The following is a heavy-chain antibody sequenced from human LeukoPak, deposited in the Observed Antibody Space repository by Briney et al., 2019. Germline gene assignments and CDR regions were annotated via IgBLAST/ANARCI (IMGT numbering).Heavy chain of an antibody. CDR3: AGIYGDSASFDI. V-gene: IGHV5-51*01. CDR2: IYPGDSDT. CDR1: GYTLTNNW. Sequence: GESLNISCRASGYTLTNNWIAWVRQVPGKGLEWMGIIYPGDSDTRYSPSFQGQVTISADKSISTAYLQWSSLKASDTAMFYCAGIYGDSASFDIWGQGTMVTVSS. J-gene: IGHJ3*02. D-gene: IGHD4-17*01.